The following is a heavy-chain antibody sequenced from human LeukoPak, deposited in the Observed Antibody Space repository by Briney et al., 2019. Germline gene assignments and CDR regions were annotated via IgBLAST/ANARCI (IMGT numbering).Heavy chain of an antibody. CDR1: GGTFSSYA. J-gene: IGHJ3*02. D-gene: IGHD2-2*01. CDR3: AGTLTGYCSSTSCIGAFDI. Sequence: GASVKVSCKASGGTFSSYAISWGRQAPGQGLEWMGGIIPIFGTANYAQKFQGRVTITADKSTSTAYMELSSLRSEDTAVYYCAGTLTGYCSSTSCIGAFDIWGQGTMVTVSS. V-gene: IGHV1-69*06. CDR2: IIPIFGTA.